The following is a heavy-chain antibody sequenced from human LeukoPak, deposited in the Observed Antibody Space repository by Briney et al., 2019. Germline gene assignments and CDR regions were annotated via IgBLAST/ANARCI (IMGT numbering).Heavy chain of an antibody. CDR3: ARAGVLWFGELLRTPYFDY. D-gene: IGHD3-10*01. CDR1: GGSISSYY. CDR2: IYYSGST. V-gene: IGHV4-59*01. Sequence: SETLSLTCTVSGGSISSYYWSWIRQPPGKGLEWIGYIYYSGSTNYNPSLKSRVTIPVDTSKNQFSLKLSSVTAADTAVYYCARAGVLWFGELLRTPYFDYWGQGTLVTVSS. J-gene: IGHJ4*02.